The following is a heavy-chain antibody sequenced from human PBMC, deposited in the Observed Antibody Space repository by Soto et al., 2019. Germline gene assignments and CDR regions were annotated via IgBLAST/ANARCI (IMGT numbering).Heavy chain of an antibody. CDR1: GFTFSSYG. CDR2: IWYDGSNK. D-gene: IGHD3-3*01. V-gene: IGHV3-33*01. CDR3: ARVRFLEWSPLDY. J-gene: IGHJ4*02. Sequence: GGSLRLSCAASGFTFSSYGMHWVRQAPGKGLEWVAVIWYDGSNKYYADSVKGRFTISRDNSKNTLYLQMNSLRAEDTAVYYCARVRFLEWSPLDYWGQGTLVTVSS.